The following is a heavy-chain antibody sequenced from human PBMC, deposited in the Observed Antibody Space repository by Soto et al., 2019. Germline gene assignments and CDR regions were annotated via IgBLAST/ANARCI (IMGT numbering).Heavy chain of an antibody. J-gene: IGHJ6*01. D-gene: IGHD3-16*01. CDR3: ARHRWGGYYDGMDV. V-gene: IGHV4-59*08. CDR1: GAPITTNH. Sequence: QVQLQESGPGLVKPSETLSLTCTVSGAPITTNHWSWIRQPPGQGLEWIGYMYHSGSTNYNPSRNRRVTISVDTSKNQSSLKLSSGTAADTAGYYGARHRWGGYYDGMDVWGQGTTVSVSS. CDR2: MYHSGST.